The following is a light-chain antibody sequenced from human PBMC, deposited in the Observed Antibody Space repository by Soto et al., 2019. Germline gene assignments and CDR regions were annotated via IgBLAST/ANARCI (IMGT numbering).Light chain of an antibody. J-gene: IGKJ2*01. CDR1: QSISSS. CDR3: QQSDHSPVYT. CDR2: AAS. V-gene: IGKV1-39*01. Sequence: DIQMTQSPSSLSASVGDRVTITCRASQSISSSLNWYQQKPGKAPKLLIYAASSLQSGVPSRFSVSGSGTDFTLTISSLQPEDSATYYCQQSDHSPVYTFGQGTDLEI.